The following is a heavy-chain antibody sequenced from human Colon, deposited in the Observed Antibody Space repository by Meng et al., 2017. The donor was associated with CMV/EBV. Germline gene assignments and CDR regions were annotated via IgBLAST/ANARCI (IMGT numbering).Heavy chain of an antibody. CDR3: ARASNSSFDP. Sequence: GESLKISCAASGFTFSAYPIHWVRQAPGKGLGWVAIISHDGAKKNYGESVKGRFTISRDNSQKTVTVQMNSLRGDDTAVYYCARASNSSFDPWGQGTLVTVSS. V-gene: IGHV3-30*04. D-gene: IGHD4-11*01. CDR2: ISHDGAKK. CDR1: GFTFSAYP. J-gene: IGHJ5*02.